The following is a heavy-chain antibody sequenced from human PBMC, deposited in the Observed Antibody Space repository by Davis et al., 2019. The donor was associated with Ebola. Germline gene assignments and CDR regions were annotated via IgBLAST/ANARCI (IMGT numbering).Heavy chain of an antibody. D-gene: IGHD4-17*01. CDR3: ARRTVTTYWFDP. CDR1: GYTFTSYA. J-gene: IGHJ5*02. CDR2: INAGNGNT. V-gene: IGHV1-3*01. Sequence: ASVKVSCKASGYTFTSYAMHWVRQAPGQRLEWMGWINAGNGNTKYSQKFQGRVTITRDTSASTAYMELSSLRSEDTAVYYCARRTVTTYWFDPWGQGTLVTVSS.